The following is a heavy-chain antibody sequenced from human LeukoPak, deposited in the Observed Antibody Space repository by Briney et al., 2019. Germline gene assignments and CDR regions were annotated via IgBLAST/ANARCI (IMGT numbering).Heavy chain of an antibody. D-gene: IGHD2-15*01. CDR1: GYTFTSYG. Sequence: EASVKVSCKASGYTFTSYGISWVRQAPGQGLEWIGGIIPLFGTPDYAETFQDRLTITADKSPSTAYMELSRLRSEDTAVYYCASATLRCSGGSCYEMDVWGKGTTVTVSS. J-gene: IGHJ6*04. CDR3: ASATLRCSGGSCYEMDV. V-gene: IGHV1-69*06. CDR2: IIPLFGTP.